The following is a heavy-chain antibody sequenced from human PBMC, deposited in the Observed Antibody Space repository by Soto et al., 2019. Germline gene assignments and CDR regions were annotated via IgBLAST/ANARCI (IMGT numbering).Heavy chain of an antibody. Sequence: QVQLVQSGAEVKKPGASVKVSRKASGYTFTSYAMHWVRQAPGQRLEWMGWINAGNGNTKYSQKFQGRVTITRDTSASTAYMELSSLRSEDTAVYYCARDLGIVVVVAAPGGYWGQGTLVTVSS. J-gene: IGHJ4*02. CDR1: GYTFTSYA. V-gene: IGHV1-3*01. CDR2: INAGNGNT. D-gene: IGHD2-15*01. CDR3: ARDLGIVVVVAAPGGY.